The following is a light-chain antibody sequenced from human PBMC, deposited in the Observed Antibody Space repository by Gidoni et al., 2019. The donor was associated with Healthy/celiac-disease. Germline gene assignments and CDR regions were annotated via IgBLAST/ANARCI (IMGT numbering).Light chain of an antibody. CDR2: SNN. CDR1: ISNIGSNT. J-gene: IGLJ3*02. CDR3: AAWDDSLNGV. V-gene: IGLV1-44*01. Sequence: QSVLPQPPSASGTPGQRFSISCSGSISNIGSNTVTWYQQLPGTAPKLLIYSNNQRPSGVPDRFSGSKSGTSASLAISGLQSEDEADYYCAAWDDSLNGVFGGGTKLTVL.